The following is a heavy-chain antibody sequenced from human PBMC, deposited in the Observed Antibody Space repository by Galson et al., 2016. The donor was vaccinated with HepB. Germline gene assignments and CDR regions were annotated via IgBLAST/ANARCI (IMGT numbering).Heavy chain of an antibody. D-gene: IGHD6-19*01. CDR3: ARGGRWLPFDY. Sequence: SVKVSCKASGYTFDSYGISWVRLAPGLGLEWMGWISVYNGDTKFAQKFHDRVTMTGDTSTDTAYMELTGLTPDDTAVYYCARGGRWLPFDYWGQGSLVTVSS. V-gene: IGHV1-18*04. CDR1: GYTFDSYG. CDR2: ISVYNGDT. J-gene: IGHJ4*02.